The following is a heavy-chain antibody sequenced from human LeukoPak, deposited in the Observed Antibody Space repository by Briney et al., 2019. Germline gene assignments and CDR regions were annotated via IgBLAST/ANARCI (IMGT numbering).Heavy chain of an antibody. J-gene: IGHJ6*02. D-gene: IGHD2-15*01. CDR3: ARESATEDIVFPLYYYYGMDV. CDR2: ISAYNGNT. Sequence: VASVKVSCKASGYTFTSYGISWVRQAPGQGLEWMGWISAYNGNTNYAQKLQGRVTMTTDTSTSTAYMELSSLRSEDTAVYYCARESATEDIVFPLYYYYGMDVWGQGTTVTVSS. CDR1: GYTFTSYG. V-gene: IGHV1-18*01.